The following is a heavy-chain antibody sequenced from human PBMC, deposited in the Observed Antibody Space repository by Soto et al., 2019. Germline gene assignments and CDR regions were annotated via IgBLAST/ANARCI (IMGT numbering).Heavy chain of an antibody. CDR3: ASPGYSSSWFQRSIDY. D-gene: IGHD6-13*01. CDR1: GFTFSSYS. Sequence: PGGSLRLSCAASGFTFSSYSMNWVRQAPGKGLEWVSYISSSSSTIYYADSVKGRFTISRDNAKNSLYLQMNSLRVEDTALFYCASPGYSSSWFQRSIDYWGQETLVTVSS. CDR2: ISSSSSTI. J-gene: IGHJ4*02. V-gene: IGHV3-48*01.